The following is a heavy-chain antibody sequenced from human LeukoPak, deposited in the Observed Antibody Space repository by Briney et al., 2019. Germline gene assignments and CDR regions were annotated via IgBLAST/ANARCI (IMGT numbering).Heavy chain of an antibody. Sequence: ASVKVSCKASGYTFTSYGISWVRQAPGQGGEGRGWISAYNGNRNYAQKLQGRVTMTTDTEKSKDYMELRSLRSDGPALYYCARGWGLVPAAPDYWGQGTLVTVSS. CDR2: ISAYNGNR. CDR3: ARGWGLVPAAPDY. D-gene: IGHD2-2*01. CDR1: GYTFTSYG. J-gene: IGHJ4*02. V-gene: IGHV1-18*01.